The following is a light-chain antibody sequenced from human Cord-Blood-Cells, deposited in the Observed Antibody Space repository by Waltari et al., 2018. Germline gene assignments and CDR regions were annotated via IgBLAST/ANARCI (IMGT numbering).Light chain of an antibody. V-gene: IGKV3-20*01. J-gene: IGKJ1*01. CDR2: GAS. CDR3: QQYGSSPT. CDR1: QSISSSY. Sequence: EIVLTQSPGTLTLSPGERATLSCRASQSISSSYLAWYPQTPGQAPRLLIYGASSMATGIPDRFSGSGSGTDFTLTISRLEPEDFAVYYCQQYGSSPTFGQGTKVEIK.